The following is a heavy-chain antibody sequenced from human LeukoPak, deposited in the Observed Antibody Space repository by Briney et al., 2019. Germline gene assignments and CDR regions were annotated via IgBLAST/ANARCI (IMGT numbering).Heavy chain of an antibody. CDR1: GYTFTGYY. J-gene: IGHJ4*02. CDR2: INPSGGST. Sequence: ASVKVSCKASGYTFTGYYMHWVRQAPGQGLEWMGIINPSGGSTSYAQKFQGRVTMTRDTSMSTVYMELSSLRSEDTAVYYCARASFDNDYGDYWGQGTLVTVSS. V-gene: IGHV1-46*01. CDR3: ARASFDNDYGDY. D-gene: IGHD5-24*01.